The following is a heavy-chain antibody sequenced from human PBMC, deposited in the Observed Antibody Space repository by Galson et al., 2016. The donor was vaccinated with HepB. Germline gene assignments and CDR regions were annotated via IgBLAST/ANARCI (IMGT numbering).Heavy chain of an antibody. CDR2: IDWDDNK. J-gene: IGHJ4*02. V-gene: IGHV2-70*12. CDR3: AHRHIVATAPHFDY. Sequence: PALVKPTQTLTLTCTFSGFSLSTSGMCVSWIRQPPGKALEWLSLIDWDDNKYYSTSLKSRLTITKDTSKNQVVLTMTNMDPVDTATYYCAHRHIVATAPHFDYWGQGKLVTVSS. CDR1: GFSLSTSGMC. D-gene: IGHD6-13*01.